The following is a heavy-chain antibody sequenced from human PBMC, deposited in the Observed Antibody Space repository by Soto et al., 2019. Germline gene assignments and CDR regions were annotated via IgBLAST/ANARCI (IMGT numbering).Heavy chain of an antibody. J-gene: IGHJ6*02. V-gene: IGHV3-33*01. CDR3: AREEYSSGWFSRTTYYYYYYGMDV. CDR1: GFTFSSYG. Sequence: QVQLVESGGGVVQPGRSLRLSCAASGFTFSSYGMHWVRQAPGKGLEWVAVIWYDGSNKYYADSVKGRFTISRDNSKNTLXXQXNXXRAEDTAVYYCAREEYSSGWFSRTTYYYYYYGMDVWGQGTTVTVSS. D-gene: IGHD6-19*01. CDR2: IWYDGSNK.